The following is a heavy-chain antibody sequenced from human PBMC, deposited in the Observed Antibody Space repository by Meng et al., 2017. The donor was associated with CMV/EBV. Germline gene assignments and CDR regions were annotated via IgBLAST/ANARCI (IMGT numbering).Heavy chain of an antibody. D-gene: IGHD6-19*01. CDR3: AREGRSGNFDY. Sequence: CCKSSGCTLRSSAISWVRQAPGQGLEWMGGTIPIFGTANYAQKFQGRVTITTDESTSTAYMELSSLRSEDTAVYYCAREGRSGNFDYWGQGTLVTVSS. V-gene: IGHV1-69*05. CDR2: TIPIFGTA. J-gene: IGHJ4*02. CDR1: GCTLRSSA.